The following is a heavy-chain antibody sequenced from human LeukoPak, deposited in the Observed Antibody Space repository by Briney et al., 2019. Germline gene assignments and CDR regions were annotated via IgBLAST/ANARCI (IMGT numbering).Heavy chain of an antibody. CDR1: GFTFSSYS. D-gene: IGHD6-13*01. Sequence: PGGSLRLSCAASGFTFSSYSVNWVRQAPGKGLEWVSYISSSGSTIYYADSVKGRFTISRDNAKNSLYLQMNSLRAEDTAVYYCARDRGYSSSWYGPYYYYYYMDVWGKGTTVTISS. J-gene: IGHJ6*03. CDR3: ARDRGYSSSWYGPYYYYYYMDV. V-gene: IGHV3-48*04. CDR2: ISSSGSTI.